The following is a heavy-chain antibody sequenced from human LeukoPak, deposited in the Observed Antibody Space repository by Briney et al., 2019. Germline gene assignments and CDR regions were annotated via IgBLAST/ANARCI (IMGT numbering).Heavy chain of an antibody. CDR1: GGTFSSCT. V-gene: IGHV1-69*13. J-gene: IGHJ4*02. D-gene: IGHD3-10*01. CDR2: IIPIFGTA. CDR3: ARAVGHYYGLRHPLDY. Sequence: GASVKVSCKASGGTFSSCTISWVRQAPGQGLEWMGGIIPIFGTANYAQKFQGRVTITADESTSTAYMELSSLRSEDTAAYYCARAVGHYYGLRHPLDYWGQGTLVTVSS.